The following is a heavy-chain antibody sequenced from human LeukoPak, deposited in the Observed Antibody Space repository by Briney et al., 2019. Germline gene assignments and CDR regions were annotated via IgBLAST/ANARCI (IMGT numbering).Heavy chain of an antibody. CDR1: GFTFSSYA. J-gene: IGHJ4*02. CDR2: ISYDGSNK. Sequence: GGSLRLSCAASGFTFSSYAMHWVRQAPGKGLEWVAVISYDGSNKYYADSVKGRFTISRDNSKNTRYLQMNSLRAEDTAVYYCARGRAAAGISLDYWGQGTLVTASS. V-gene: IGHV3-30-3*01. D-gene: IGHD6-13*01. CDR3: ARGRAAAGISLDY.